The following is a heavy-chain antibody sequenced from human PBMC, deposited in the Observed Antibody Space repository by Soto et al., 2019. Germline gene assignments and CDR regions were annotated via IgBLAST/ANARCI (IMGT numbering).Heavy chain of an antibody. CDR1: GDSVSSNSAA. CDR3: ARGSVDYDFWSGYYRGNWFDP. V-gene: IGHV6-1*01. J-gene: IGHJ5*02. D-gene: IGHD3-3*01. CDR2: TYYRSKWYN. Sequence: SQTLSLTCAISGDSVSSNSAAWNWIRQSPSRGLEWLGRTYYRSKWYNDYAVSVKSRITINPDTSKNQFSLQLNSVTPEDTAVYYCARGSVDYDFWSGYYRGNWFDPWGQGTLVTVS.